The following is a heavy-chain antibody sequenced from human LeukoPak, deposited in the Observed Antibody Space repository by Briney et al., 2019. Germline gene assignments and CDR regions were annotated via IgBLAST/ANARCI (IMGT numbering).Heavy chain of an antibody. Sequence: ASVKVSCKASGYTFTGYYMHWVRQAPGQGLEWMGWINPNSGGTNYAQKFQSRVTMTRDTSISTAYMELSRLRSDDTAVYYCARAAEGVIVIGYYYMDVWGKGTTVTVSS. CDR1: GYTFTGYY. D-gene: IGHD3-16*02. V-gene: IGHV1-2*02. CDR3: ARAAEGVIVIGYYYMDV. CDR2: INPNSGGT. J-gene: IGHJ6*03.